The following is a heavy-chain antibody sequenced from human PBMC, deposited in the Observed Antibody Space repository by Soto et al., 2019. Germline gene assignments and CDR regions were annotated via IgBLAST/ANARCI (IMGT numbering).Heavy chain of an antibody. CDR3: ARDVHNQGYEYFFAS. J-gene: IGHJ4*02. D-gene: IGHD3-3*01. Sequence: LEPMCDRSSASGASISNSRGGWSWIRQSAGKGLEWIGTIDYGGTIYYNPSLKSQITISLDTSKNQISLRLSSVTAADTAVYYCARDVHNQGYEYFFASWRQGSLVTVSS. CDR2: IDYGGTI. V-gene: IGHV4-39*02. CDR1: GASISNSRGG.